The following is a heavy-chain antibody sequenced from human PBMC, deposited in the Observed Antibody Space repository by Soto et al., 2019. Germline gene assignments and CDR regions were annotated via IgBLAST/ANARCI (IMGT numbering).Heavy chain of an antibody. Sequence: SETLSLTCNVSGGSISNYYWTWVRQSPEKGLEWIGYMYYNGNINYNPSLKSRVTISIDTSKNQFSLTLKSVTAADTAVYYCASGGNWFDPWGEGVLVTVSS. V-gene: IGHV4-59*01. D-gene: IGHD3-16*01. CDR3: ASGGNWFDP. CDR1: GGSISNYY. CDR2: MYYNGNI. J-gene: IGHJ5*02.